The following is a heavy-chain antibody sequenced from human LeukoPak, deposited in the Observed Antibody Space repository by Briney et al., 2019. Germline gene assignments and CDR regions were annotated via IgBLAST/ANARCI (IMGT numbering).Heavy chain of an antibody. CDR2: IYYSGNT. Sequence: SETLSLTCTVSGGSISSSSYYWGWLRQPPGRVLEWIGSIYYSGNTYYNPSRKSRVTISVDTSKNQFSLKLSSVSAADTGVYYCARRSLVTGIRYCFDYWGQGTLVTVSS. J-gene: IGHJ4*02. V-gene: IGHV4-39*01. CDR3: ARRSLVTGIRYCFDY. D-gene: IGHD2-21*02. CDR1: GGSISSSSYY.